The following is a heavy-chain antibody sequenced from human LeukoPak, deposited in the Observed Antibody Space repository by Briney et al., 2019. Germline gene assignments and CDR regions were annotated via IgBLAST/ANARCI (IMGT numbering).Heavy chain of an antibody. CDR2: IKSKTDGGTR. D-gene: IGHD2-2*03. CDR3: TTDLDIVVVPAAPNVDY. V-gene: IGHV3-15*01. CDR1: GFTFSSYS. J-gene: IGHJ4*02. Sequence: GGSLRLSCAASGFTFSSYSMSWVRQAPGKGLEWVGRIKSKTDGGTRDYAAPVKGRFTISRDDSKNTLYLQMNSLKTEDTAVYYCTTDLDIVVVPAAPNVDYWGQGTLVTVSS.